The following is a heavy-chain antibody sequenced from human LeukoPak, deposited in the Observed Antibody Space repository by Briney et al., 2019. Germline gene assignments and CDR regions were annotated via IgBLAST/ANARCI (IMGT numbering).Heavy chain of an antibody. J-gene: IGHJ5*02. Sequence: GESLKISCKGSGYRFSSNWIGWVRQMPGKGLEWMGIIYPGDSDTRYSPSFQGQVTISADKSISTAYLQWSSLKASDTAMYYCARSLERVVVVAATPNWFDPWGQGTLVTVSS. CDR2: IYPGDSDT. CDR3: ARSLERVVVVAATPNWFDP. D-gene: IGHD2-15*01. V-gene: IGHV5-51*01. CDR1: GYRFSSNW.